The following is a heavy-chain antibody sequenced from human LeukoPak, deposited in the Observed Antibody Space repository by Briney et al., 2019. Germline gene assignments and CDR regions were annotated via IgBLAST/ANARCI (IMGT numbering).Heavy chain of an antibody. V-gene: IGHV3-53*01. CDR3: AKDLGYYYDSSGYSWGY. CDR1: GFTVSSNY. J-gene: IGHJ4*02. Sequence: GGSLRLSCAASGFTVSSNYMSWVRQAPGKGLEWVSVIYSGGSTYYADSVKGRFTISRDNSKNTLYLQMNSLRAEDTAVYYCAKDLGYYYDSSGYSWGYWGQGTLVTVSS. CDR2: IYSGGST. D-gene: IGHD3-22*01.